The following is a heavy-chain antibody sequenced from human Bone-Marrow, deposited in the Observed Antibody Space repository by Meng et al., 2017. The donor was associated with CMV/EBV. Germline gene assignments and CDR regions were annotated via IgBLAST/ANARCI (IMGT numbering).Heavy chain of an antibody. CDR2: INPSGGST. CDR1: GYTFTSYY. D-gene: IGHD2-2*02. V-gene: IGHV1-46*01. J-gene: IGHJ4*02. Sequence: ASVKVSCKASGYTFTSYYMHWVPQAPGQGLEWMGIINPSGGSTSYAQKFQGRVTMTRDTSTSTVYMELSSLRSEDTAVYYCARDLGYCSSTSCYMGTDYWGQGTLVTVSS. CDR3: ARDLGYCSSTSCYMGTDY.